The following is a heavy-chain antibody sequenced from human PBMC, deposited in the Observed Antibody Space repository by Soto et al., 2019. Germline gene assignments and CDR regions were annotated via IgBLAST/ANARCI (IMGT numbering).Heavy chain of an antibody. CDR3: ARGYSGYDWSQSYYYYYGMDV. J-gene: IGHJ6*02. V-gene: IGHV3-30-3*01. Sequence: GGSLRLSCAASEFTFSSYAMHWVRQAPGKGLEWMAVISYDGSNKYYADSVKGQFTISRDNSKNTLYLQMNSLRAEDTAVYYCARGYSGYDWSQSYYYYYGMDVWGQGTTVTVSS. CDR1: EFTFSSYA. D-gene: IGHD5-12*01. CDR2: ISYDGSNK.